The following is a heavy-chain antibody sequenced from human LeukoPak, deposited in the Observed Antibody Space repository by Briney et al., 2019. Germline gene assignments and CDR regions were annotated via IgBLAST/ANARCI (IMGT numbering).Heavy chain of an antibody. J-gene: IGHJ4*02. V-gene: IGHV3-11*04. CDR2: ISSSDSTI. D-gene: IGHD2-2*01. CDR1: GFTFSDYY. CDR3: ARADCSSTSCYELDY. Sequence: KPGGSLRLSCAGSGFTFSDYYMSWIRQAPGKGLEWVSYISSSDSTIYYADSLNGRFTISKDNAKNSLYLQMNSLRADDTAVYYCARADCSSTSCYELDYWGQGTLVTVSS.